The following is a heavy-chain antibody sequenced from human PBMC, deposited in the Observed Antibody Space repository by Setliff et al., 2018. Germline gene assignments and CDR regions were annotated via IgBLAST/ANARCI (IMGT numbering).Heavy chain of an antibody. CDR3: ATFGPCKGVSGTCPPRDS. V-gene: IGHV4-4*07. CDR2: IYTDGST. J-gene: IGHJ4*02. Sequence: PSETLSLTCTVSGGSLSSYNYWSWIRQPAGKGLEWIGQIYTDGSTNYNPSLKSRVTISVDKSKNHFSLRVSSVTAADTAVYFCATFGPCKGVSGTCPPRDSWGQGTLVTVSS. D-gene: IGHD6-19*01. CDR1: GGSLSSYNY.